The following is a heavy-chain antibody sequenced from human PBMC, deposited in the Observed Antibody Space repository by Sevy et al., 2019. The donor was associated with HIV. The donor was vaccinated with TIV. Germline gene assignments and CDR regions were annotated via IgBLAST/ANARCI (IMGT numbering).Heavy chain of an antibody. CDR3: ARGDIVVVPAAIAGGYFQH. CDR1: GYTFTGYY. CDR2: INPNSGGT. D-gene: IGHD2-2*02. V-gene: IGHV1-2*02. Sequence: ASLKVSCKASGYTFTGYYMHWVRQAPGQGLEWMGWINPNSGGTNYAQKFQGRVTMTRDTSISTAYMELSRLRSDDTAVYYCARGDIVVVPAAIAGGYFQHWGQGTLVTVSS. J-gene: IGHJ1*01.